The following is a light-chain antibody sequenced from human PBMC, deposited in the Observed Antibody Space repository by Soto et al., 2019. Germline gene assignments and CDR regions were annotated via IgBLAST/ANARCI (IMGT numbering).Light chain of an antibody. CDR1: SSDVGGYDY. J-gene: IGLJ2*01. Sequence: QSALTQPASVSGSPGQSITISCTGSSSDVGGYDYVSLYQQHPGKAPKLVISDVSNRPSGVSDRFSGSKSGNTASLTISGLQAEDEAEYFCSSYTSSSTLVFGGGTKVTVL. CDR2: DVS. V-gene: IGLV2-14*01. CDR3: SSYTSSSTLV.